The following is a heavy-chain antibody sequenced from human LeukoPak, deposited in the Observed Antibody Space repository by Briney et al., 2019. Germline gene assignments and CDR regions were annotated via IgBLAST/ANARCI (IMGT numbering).Heavy chain of an antibody. CDR2: INPSGGRA. J-gene: IGHJ6*03. Sequence: GASVKVSCKASGYTFTGYYMHWVRQAPGQGLEWMGIINPSGGRASYAQKFQGRVTMTRDMSTSTVYMELSSLRSEDTAVYYCARNGVVVIEGYYYYYMDVWGKGTTVTVSS. CDR1: GYTFTGYY. CDR3: ARNGVVVIEGYYYYYMDV. D-gene: IGHD3-22*01. V-gene: IGHV1-46*01.